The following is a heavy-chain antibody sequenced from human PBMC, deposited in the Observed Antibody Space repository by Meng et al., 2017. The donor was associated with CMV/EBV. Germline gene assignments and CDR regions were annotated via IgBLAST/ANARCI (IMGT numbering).Heavy chain of an antibody. V-gene: IGHV4-30-4*08. CDR1: GGSISSGDYY. CDR2: IYYSGST. J-gene: IGHJ4*02. CDR3: ARAEGNEYYFDY. Sequence: SETLSLTCTVSGGSISSGDYYWSWIRQPPGKGLEWIGYIYYSGSTYYNPSLKSRVTISVDTSKNQFSLKLSSVTAADTAVYYCARAEGNEYYFDYWGQGTLVIVSS. D-gene: IGHD1-1*01.